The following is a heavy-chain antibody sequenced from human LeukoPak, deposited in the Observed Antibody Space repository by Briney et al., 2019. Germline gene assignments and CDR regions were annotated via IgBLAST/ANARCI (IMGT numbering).Heavy chain of an antibody. J-gene: IGHJ4*02. CDR2: IYYSGST. V-gene: IGHV4-39*07. D-gene: IGHD2-15*01. CDR1: GGSISSGSYY. Sequence: PSETLSLTCTVSGGSISSGSYYWGWIRQPPGKGLEWIGSIYYSGSTYYNPSLKSRVTISVDTSKNQFSLKLSSVTAADTAVYYCARDQGGYCSGGSCYSLGYWGQGTLVTVSS. CDR3: ARDQGGYCSGGSCYSLGY.